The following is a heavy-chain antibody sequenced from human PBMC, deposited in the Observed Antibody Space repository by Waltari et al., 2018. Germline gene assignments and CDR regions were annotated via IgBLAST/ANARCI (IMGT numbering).Heavy chain of an antibody. D-gene: IGHD2-2*01. CDR3: ATCKPASSTSCYDGVDP. J-gene: IGHJ5*02. V-gene: IGHV3-33*08. Sequence: QVQLVESGGGVVKPGRSMRLTGAASGFTFSSYGMHWVRKAPGKGLERVAVIWYDGSNTYYADSVKCRFTISRDNSKNTLYLQMNSLRAEDTAMYYCATCKPASSTSCYDGVDPWGQGTLVTVSS. CDR2: IWYDGSNT. CDR1: GFTFSSYG.